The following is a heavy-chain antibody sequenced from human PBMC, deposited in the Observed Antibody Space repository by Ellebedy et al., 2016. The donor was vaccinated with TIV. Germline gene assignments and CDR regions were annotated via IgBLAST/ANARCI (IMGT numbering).Heavy chain of an antibody. CDR2: SSSDGRST. V-gene: IGHV3-74*01. CDR3: ARVEMGRSGPSNGMDV. CDR1: GFTFSNYW. D-gene: IGHD6-19*01. Sequence: GESLKISCAASGFTFSNYWMHWVRQGPGKGLVWVSRSSSDGRSTSYADSVKGRFTISRDNAKNTLYLQMNSLRAEDTAVYYCARVEMGRSGPSNGMDVWGQGTTVTVSS. J-gene: IGHJ6*02.